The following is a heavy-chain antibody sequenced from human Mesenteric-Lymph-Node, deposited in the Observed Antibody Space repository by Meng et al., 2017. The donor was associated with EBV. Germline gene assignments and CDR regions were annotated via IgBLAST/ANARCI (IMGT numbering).Heavy chain of an antibody. CDR3: ASLMVRGVIPDAFDI. D-gene: IGHD3-10*01. V-gene: IGHV4-4*02. Sequence: VRRKEPGPGLVKPSGTLSLPCAVAGGSISSSNWWSWVRQPPGKGLEWIGEIYHSGSTNYNPSLKSRVTISVDKSKNQFSLKLSSVTAADTAVYYCASLMVRGVIPDAFDIWGQGTMVTVSS. CDR2: IYHSGST. J-gene: IGHJ3*02. CDR1: GGSISSSNW.